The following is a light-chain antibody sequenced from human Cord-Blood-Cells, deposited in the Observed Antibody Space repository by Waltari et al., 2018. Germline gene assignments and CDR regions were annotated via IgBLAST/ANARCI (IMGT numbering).Light chain of an antibody. CDR1: SSDVGGYNY. CDR3: SSYTSSSTVVV. Sequence: QSALTQPASVSGSPGQSITISCTGTSSDVGGYNYVSWYQQHPGKAPKLMIYDVSNRPSGFSNRFSCSKSGNTASLTISGLQAEDEADYYCSSYTSSSTVVVFGGGTKLTVL. J-gene: IGLJ2*01. CDR2: DVS. V-gene: IGLV2-14*01.